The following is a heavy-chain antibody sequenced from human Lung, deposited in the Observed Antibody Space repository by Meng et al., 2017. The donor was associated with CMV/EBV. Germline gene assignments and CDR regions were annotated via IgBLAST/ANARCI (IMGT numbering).Heavy chain of an antibody. J-gene: IGHJ4*02. CDR1: GFSVRNNY. V-gene: IGHV3-53*01. Sequence: GESLKISCVVSGFSVRNNYMNWVRQAPGKGLEWVSIIYSGGSISYADPVKGRFTISRDNSKNTLYLQMNNLRAEDTAVYYCARDLRRYLDYWGQGTEVTVSS. CDR3: ARDLRRYLDY. CDR2: IYSGGSI.